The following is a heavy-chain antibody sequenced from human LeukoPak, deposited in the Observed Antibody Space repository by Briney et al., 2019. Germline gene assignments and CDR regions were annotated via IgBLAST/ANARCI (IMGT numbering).Heavy chain of an antibody. D-gene: IGHD3-22*01. CDR3: ARLSDTPAYYYSSGYYHIRY. Sequence: ASVKVSCKASGYTFSAYDINWVRQGAGQGLEWIGWMNPDTGNTGCAQKFQGRVTMTRDTSKSTAYMALNSLRSEDTAVYYCARLSDTPAYYYSSGYYHIRYWGQGTLLTVSS. CDR1: GYTFSAYD. V-gene: IGHV1-8*01. CDR2: MNPDTGNT. J-gene: IGHJ4*02.